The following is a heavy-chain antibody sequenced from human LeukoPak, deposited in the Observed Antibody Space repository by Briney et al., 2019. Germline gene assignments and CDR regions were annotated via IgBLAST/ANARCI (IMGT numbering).Heavy chain of an antibody. D-gene: IGHD6-13*01. CDR2: VNPNSGNT. J-gene: IGHJ5*02. V-gene: IGHV1-8*01. CDR1: GYTFTSYD. CDR3: ARGRDYSSSWLNWFDP. Sequence: GASVKVSCKASGYTFTSYDINWVRQATGQGLEWMGWVNPNSGNTGYAQKFQGRVTMTRNTSTSTAYMELSSLRSEDTAVYYCARGRDYSSSWLNWFDPWGQGTLVTVSS.